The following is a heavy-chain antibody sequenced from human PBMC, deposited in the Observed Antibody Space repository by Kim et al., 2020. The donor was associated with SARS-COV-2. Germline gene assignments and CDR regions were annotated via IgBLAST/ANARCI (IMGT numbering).Heavy chain of an antibody. CDR3: ARSNSDGGSYKGDAFDI. V-gene: IGHV4-34*01. J-gene: IGHJ3*02. D-gene: IGHD1-26*01. Sequence: SETLSLTCAVYGGFFSGYYWSWIRQPPGKGLEWIGEINHSGSTNYNPSLKSRVTISVDTSKNQFSLKLSSVTAADTAVYYCARSNSDGGSYKGDAFDIWGQGTMVTVSS. CDR2: INHSGST. CDR1: GGFFSGYY.